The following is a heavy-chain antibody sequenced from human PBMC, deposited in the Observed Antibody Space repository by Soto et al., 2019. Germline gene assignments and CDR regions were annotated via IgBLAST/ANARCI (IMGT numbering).Heavy chain of an antibody. Sequence: ASVKVSCKASGGTFSSYAISWVRQAPGQGLEWMGGIIPIFGTANYAQKFQGRVTITADESTSTAYMELSSLRSEDTAVYYCARDKRITIFGALDVWGQGTTVTVSS. CDR3: ARDKRITIFGALDV. CDR1: GGTFSSYA. J-gene: IGHJ6*02. D-gene: IGHD3-3*01. V-gene: IGHV1-69*13. CDR2: IIPIFGTA.